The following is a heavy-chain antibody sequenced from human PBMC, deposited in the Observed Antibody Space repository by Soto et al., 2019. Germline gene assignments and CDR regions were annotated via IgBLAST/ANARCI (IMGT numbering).Heavy chain of an antibody. Sequence: QVYLVQSGPEVKKPGASVKVSCKASGYTFINYGVSWVRQAPGQGLEWMGWISAYNGDKKYAQNVQGRGTLTTDTSTSTAYMEMRTLRSDDTAAYYCARDGPHIPAVGDVWGQGTTVTVSS. CDR2: ISAYNGDK. CDR3: ARDGPHIPAVGDV. J-gene: IGHJ6*02. D-gene: IGHD6-13*01. V-gene: IGHV1-18*01. CDR1: GYTFINYG.